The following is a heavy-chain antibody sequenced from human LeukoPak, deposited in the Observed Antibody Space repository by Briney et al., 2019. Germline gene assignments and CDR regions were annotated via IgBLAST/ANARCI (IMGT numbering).Heavy chain of an antibody. D-gene: IGHD4-17*01. V-gene: IGHV1-2*02. CDR2: INPNSGGT. Sequence: GASVKVSCKPSGECFTETYMHWVRQAPGQGLEWMGWINPNSGGTNYAQKFLGRVTMTLDTSISTAYMYLSRQTADGASVYYCASLYGDYVASDYWGQGTLVTVSS. CDR3: ASLYGDYVASDY. J-gene: IGHJ4*02. CDR1: GECFTETY.